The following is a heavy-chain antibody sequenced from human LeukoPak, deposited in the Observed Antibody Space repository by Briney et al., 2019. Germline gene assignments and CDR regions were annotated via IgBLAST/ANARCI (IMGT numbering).Heavy chain of an antibody. CDR3: AKDLLWFGESVDY. J-gene: IGHJ4*02. Sequence: ASVKVSCKASGGTFSSYAISWVRQAPGQGLEWMGGIIPIFGTANYAQKFQGRVTITADKSTSTAYMELSSLRSEDTAVYYCAKDLLWFGESVDYWGQGTLVTVSS. CDR2: IIPIFGTA. D-gene: IGHD3-10*01. V-gene: IGHV1-69*06. CDR1: GGTFSSYA.